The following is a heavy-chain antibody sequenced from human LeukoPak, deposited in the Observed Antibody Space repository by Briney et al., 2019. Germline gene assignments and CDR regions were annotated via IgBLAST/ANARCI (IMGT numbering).Heavy chain of an antibody. CDR3: AMGGGLGIVDY. Sequence: PSETLSLTCTVSGGSISSGTYYGRWIRQPAGKGLEWIGRISTSGSTDYNPSLKSRVTISVDMSKNQFSLKLSSVTAADTAVYYCAMGGGLGIVDYWGQGTLVTVSS. CDR1: GGSISSGTYY. D-gene: IGHD7-27*01. V-gene: IGHV4-61*02. J-gene: IGHJ4*02. CDR2: ISTSGST.